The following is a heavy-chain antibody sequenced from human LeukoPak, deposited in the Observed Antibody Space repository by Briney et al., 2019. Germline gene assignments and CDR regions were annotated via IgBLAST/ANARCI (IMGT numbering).Heavy chain of an antibody. V-gene: IGHV1-69*01. J-gene: IGHJ4*02. CDR3: ARDAAIYDSSAYYFLW. D-gene: IGHD3-22*01. CDR1: GGTFSSHA. CDR2: IIRIFGTG. Sequence: SVKVSCKASGGTFSSHAINWVRLAPGQGLEWMGGIIRIFGTGNYAPKLQGRVTITADESTSTAYMELSGLRSEDTAIYYCARDAAIYDSSAYYFLWWGQGTLATVSS.